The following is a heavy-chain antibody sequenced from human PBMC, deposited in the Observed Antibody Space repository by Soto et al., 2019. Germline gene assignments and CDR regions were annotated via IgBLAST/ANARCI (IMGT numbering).Heavy chain of an antibody. V-gene: IGHV1-2*02. D-gene: IGHD3-22*01. J-gene: IGHJ6*02. CDR1: GYTFNRYY. CDR3: ARASQMVINPSYYAIDV. CDR2: ISPSTGTA. Sequence: ASVKVSCKASGYTFNRYYMHWVRQAPGPGLQWMGWISPSTGTARYAQQFKGRVTMTRDTSVSTVYMELSGLTSDDTAVYYCARASQMVINPSYYAIDVWGQGTSVTVSS.